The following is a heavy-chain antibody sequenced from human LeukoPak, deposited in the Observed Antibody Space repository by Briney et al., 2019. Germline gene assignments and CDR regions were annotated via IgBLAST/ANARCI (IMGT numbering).Heavy chain of an antibody. D-gene: IGHD4-23*01. CDR1: GFTFSSYG. J-gene: IGHJ4*02. CDR3: AKSRTTVITPPIDS. CDR2: ISYDGSNK. Sequence: GGSLRLSCAASGFTFSSYGMHWVRQAPGKGLEWVAVISYDGSNKYYADSVKGRFTISRDNSKNTLYLQMNSLRAEDTAVYYCAKSRTTVITPPIDSWGQGTLVTVSS. V-gene: IGHV3-30*18.